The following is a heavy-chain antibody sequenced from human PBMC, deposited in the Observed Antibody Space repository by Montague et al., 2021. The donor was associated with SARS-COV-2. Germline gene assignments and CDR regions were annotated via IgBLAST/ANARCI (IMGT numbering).Heavy chain of an antibody. CDR3: ARLYGSSFDY. Sequence: SETLSLTCTVSGGSVSSISSHWGWIRQPPGKGLEYIGSFYYAGGTQYNPSLKSRVTISVDTPNDQFSLKMNSVTAADTAVYFCARLYGSSFDYWGRGTLVTVSS. V-gene: IGHV4-39*01. CDR1: GGSVSSISSH. CDR2: FYYAGGT. J-gene: IGHJ4*02. D-gene: IGHD4-17*01.